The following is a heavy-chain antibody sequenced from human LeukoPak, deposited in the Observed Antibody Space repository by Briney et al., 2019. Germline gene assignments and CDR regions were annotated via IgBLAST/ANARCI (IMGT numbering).Heavy chain of an antibody. J-gene: IGHJ4*02. CDR1: GYTFTSYD. D-gene: IGHD1-26*01. Sequence: ASVKVSCKAPGYTFTSYDINWVRQATGQGLEWMGWMNPNSGNTGYAQKFQGRVTMTRNTSISTAYMELSSLRSEDTAVYYCARAARRPYSGSYYSAYWGQGTLVTVSS. CDR3: ARAARRPYSGSYYSAY. CDR2: MNPNSGNT. V-gene: IGHV1-8*01.